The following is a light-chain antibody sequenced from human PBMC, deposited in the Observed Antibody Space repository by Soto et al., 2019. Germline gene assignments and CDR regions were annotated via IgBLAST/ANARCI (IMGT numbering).Light chain of an antibody. V-gene: IGLV3-21*01. CDR2: FDS. Sequence: SSELTQPPSVSVAPGKTASITCGGNNVGSKSVQWYQQKPGQAPVLVIYFDSDRTSGISDRFSGSNSGNTATLTISRVEAGDEADYYCQVWESSSDHVVFGGGTKLTVL. CDR3: QVWESSSDHVV. CDR1: NVGSKS. J-gene: IGLJ2*01.